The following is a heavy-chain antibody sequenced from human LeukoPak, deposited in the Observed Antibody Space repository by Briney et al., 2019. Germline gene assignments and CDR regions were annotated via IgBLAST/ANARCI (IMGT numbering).Heavy chain of an antibody. V-gene: IGHV4-59*08. J-gene: IGHJ4*02. CDR3: ARHVSSGWSIFDY. D-gene: IGHD6-19*01. CDR1: GGSISAYY. CDR2: IYYSGNT. Sequence: PSETLSLTCTVSGGSISAYYWSWIGQPPGKGLEWIGYIYYSGNTNYNPSLKSRVTISVDTSKNQFSLKLSSVTAADTAVYYCARHVSSGWSIFDYWGPGTLVTVSS.